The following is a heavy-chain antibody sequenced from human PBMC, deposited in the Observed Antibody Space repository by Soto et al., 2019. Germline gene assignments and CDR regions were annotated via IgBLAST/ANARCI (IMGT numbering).Heavy chain of an antibody. V-gene: IGHV1-69*01. CDR2: IIPIFGTA. CDR1: GGTFSSYA. Sequence: QVQLVQSGAEVKKPGSSVKVSCKASGGTFSSYAISWVRQAPGQGLEWMGGIIPIFGTANYAQKFQGRVTITADEDTSPAFMELGSLRSEDTAVYYCARGGDIVVVPAARDYYYGMDVWGQGTTVPVSS. D-gene: IGHD2-2*01. CDR3: ARGGDIVVVPAARDYYYGMDV. J-gene: IGHJ6*02.